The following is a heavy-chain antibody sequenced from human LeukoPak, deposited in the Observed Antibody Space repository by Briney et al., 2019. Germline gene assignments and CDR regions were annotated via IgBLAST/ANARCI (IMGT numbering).Heavy chain of an antibody. Sequence: GGSLRLSCAASGFTFSIYALHWVRQAPGKGLEWMAIISYDGSKKCYADSVKGRFTISRDNSKNTLYLQMNSLRAEDTAVYYCAREGHDDFDIWGQGTMVTVSS. J-gene: IGHJ3*02. CDR3: AREGHDDFDI. CDR2: ISYDGSKK. V-gene: IGHV3-30*04. CDR1: GFTFSIYA.